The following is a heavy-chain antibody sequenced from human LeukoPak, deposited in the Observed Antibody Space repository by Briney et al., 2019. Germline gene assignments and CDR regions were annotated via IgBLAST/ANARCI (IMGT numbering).Heavy chain of an antibody. CDR3: AKFEGGYGSGAYFDY. J-gene: IGHJ4*02. CDR2: ISGISGST. CDR1: AFTFSSYA. Sequence: GGSLRLSCAASAFTFSSYAMSRVRQAPGKGLEWVSGISGISGSTYYADSVKGRFTISRDNSKNTLYLQMNSLRPEDTAVYYCAKFEGGYGSGAYFDYWGQGTLVTVSS. D-gene: IGHD3-10*01. V-gene: IGHV3-23*01.